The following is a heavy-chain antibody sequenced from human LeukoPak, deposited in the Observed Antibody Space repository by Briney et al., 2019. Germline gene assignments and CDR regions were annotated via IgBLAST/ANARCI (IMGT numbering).Heavy chain of an antibody. V-gene: IGHV3-9*03. J-gene: IGHJ3*02. CDR2: IRWKSGRI. Sequence: GSSLTLSCTASGFTFDDYAMHWPRQAPGRALVWVSGIRWKSGRIGYADSVKGRFTISRDNAKNSLYLQMNSLRAEDMALYYCAKDLGAKLGVDAFDIWGQGTMVTVSS. CDR3: AKDLGAKLGVDAFDI. D-gene: IGHD1-26*01. CDR1: GFTFDDYA.